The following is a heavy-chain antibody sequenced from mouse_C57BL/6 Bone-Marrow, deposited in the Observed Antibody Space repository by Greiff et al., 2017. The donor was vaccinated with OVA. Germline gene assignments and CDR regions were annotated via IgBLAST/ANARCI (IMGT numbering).Heavy chain of an antibody. CDR1: GFNIKNTY. CDR2: IDPANGNT. J-gene: IGHJ3*01. Sequence: VQLQQSVAELVRPGASVKLSCTASGFNIKNTYMHWVKQRPEQGLEWIGRIDPANGNTKYAPKFQGKATITADTSSNTAYLQLSSLTSEDTAIYYCAGSPIYYYGSSSFAYWGQGTLVTVSA. V-gene: IGHV14-3*01. D-gene: IGHD1-1*01. CDR3: AGSPIYYYGSSSFAY.